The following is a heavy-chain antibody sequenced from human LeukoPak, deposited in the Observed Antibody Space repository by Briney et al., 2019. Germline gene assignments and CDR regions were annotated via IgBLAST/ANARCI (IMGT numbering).Heavy chain of an antibody. V-gene: IGHV1-18*01. CDR1: GYTFTSYG. CDR3: ARKDKGDYFVY. CDR2: ISAYNGNT. J-gene: IGHJ4*02. Sequence: ASVKVSGKSSGYTFTSYGISWVRQAPGQGLELMGWISAYNGNTNYAQKLQGRVTMTTDTSTSTAYMELRSLRSDDTAVYYCARKDKGDYFVYWGQGTLVSVSS.